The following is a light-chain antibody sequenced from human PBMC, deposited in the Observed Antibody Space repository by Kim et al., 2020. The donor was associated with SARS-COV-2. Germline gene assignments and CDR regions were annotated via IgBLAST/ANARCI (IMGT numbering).Light chain of an antibody. CDR2: LNS. Sequence: DIVMTQSPLSPPVTPGEPASISCRSSQSLLHSNGYNYSDWYVQKPGQSPQLLFFLNSNRASGVPDRFSVSGSGTDFTLKISRVEAEDVGVYYCMQTLHTPWTFGQGTKVDIK. V-gene: IGKV2-28*01. J-gene: IGKJ1*01. CDR3: MQTLHTPWT. CDR1: QSLLHSNGYNY.